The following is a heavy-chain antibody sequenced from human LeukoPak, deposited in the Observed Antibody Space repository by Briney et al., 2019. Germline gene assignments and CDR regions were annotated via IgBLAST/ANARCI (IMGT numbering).Heavy chain of an antibody. Sequence: PGGSLRLSCAASIFTFRDRFMSWIRQPPGKGMEWGSYISSSGSDTYYSDSVKGRFTVSRDNAKNSLFLQMNSLRAEDTAVYYCATAPTEDGDGSSPGYWGQGTLVTVSS. J-gene: IGHJ4*02. CDR1: IFTFRDRF. CDR3: ATAPTEDGDGSSPGY. CDR2: ISSSGSDT. V-gene: IGHV3-11*04. D-gene: IGHD2-21*01.